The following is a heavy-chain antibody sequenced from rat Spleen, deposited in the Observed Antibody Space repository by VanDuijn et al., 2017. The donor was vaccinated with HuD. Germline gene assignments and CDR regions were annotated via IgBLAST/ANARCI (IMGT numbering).Heavy chain of an antibody. CDR1: VYSITSSYR. Sequence: EVQLQESGPGLVKPSQSLSLTCSVTVYSITSSYRWSWIRKFPGNKLAWMGYINSAGSTNYNPSLKSRISITRDTSKNQFFLQLNSVTTEDTATYYCARYYYDGSYYYPFAYWGQGTLVTVSS. CDR2: INSAGST. D-gene: IGHD1-12*02. CDR3: ARYYYDGSYYYPFAY. J-gene: IGHJ3*01. V-gene: IGHV3-3*01.